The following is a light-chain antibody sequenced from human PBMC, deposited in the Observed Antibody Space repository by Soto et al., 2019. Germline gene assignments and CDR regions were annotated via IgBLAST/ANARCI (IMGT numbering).Light chain of an antibody. CDR1: TSNIGYKD. V-gene: IGLV1-51*01. CDR3: GTWDSSLSSVV. Sequence: QSVLTQPPSVSAAPGQRVTILCSGGTSNIGYKDVSWYQQFPGAAPKLLIYENERRPAGIPDRFSASKSGSSATLVITGLQTGDEAEYYCGTWDSSLSSVVFGGGTQLTVL. CDR2: ENE. J-gene: IGLJ2*01.